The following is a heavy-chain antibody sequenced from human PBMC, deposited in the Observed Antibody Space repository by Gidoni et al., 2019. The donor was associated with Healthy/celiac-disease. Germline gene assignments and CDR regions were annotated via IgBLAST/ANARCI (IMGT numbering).Heavy chain of an antibody. CDR2: MNPNSGNT. Sequence: QVQLVQSGAEVKKPGASVKVSCKASGYTFTSYYIHLVRQATGQGLEWMGWMNPNSGNTGYAQKFQGRVTMTRNNSIRTAYMELSSLRSEDTAVYYCARGVSALGTYYEFWSGSPQGDWLDPWGQGTLVTVSS. CDR3: ARGVSALGTYYEFWSGSPQGDWLDP. CDR1: GYTFTSYY. D-gene: IGHD3-3*01. J-gene: IGHJ5*02. V-gene: IGHV1-8*01.